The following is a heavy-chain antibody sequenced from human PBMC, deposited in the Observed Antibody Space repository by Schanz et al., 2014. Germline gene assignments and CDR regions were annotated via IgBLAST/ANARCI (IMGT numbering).Heavy chain of an antibody. J-gene: IGHJ6*02. Sequence: LESGGTLVQPGGSLRLSCAGSELTLSTHAMTWVRQAPGKGLEWVSTVTTGGGAFYADSVKGRFTVSRDNSKNMLFLQMNSLRVEDTAIYYCAKNWEDDQKVVRPGWSDGMDVWGQGTTVTVSS. D-gene: IGHD3-3*01. V-gene: IGHV3-23*01. CDR2: VTTGGGA. CDR3: AKNWEDDQKVVRPGWSDGMDV. CDR1: ELTLSTHA.